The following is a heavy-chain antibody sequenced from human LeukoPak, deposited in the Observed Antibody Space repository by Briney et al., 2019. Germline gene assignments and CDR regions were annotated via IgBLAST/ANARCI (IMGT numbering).Heavy chain of an antibody. V-gene: IGHV4-59*08. J-gene: IGHJ4*02. CDR2: IYYSGST. D-gene: IGHD3-9*01. Sequence: PSETLSLTCTVSGGSLSSYYWSWIRQPPGKGLEWIGYIYYSGSTNYNPSLKSRVTISVDTSKNQFSLKLSSVTAADTAVYYCARVIRTTGYYSNPKSGSFDFWGQGTLVTVSS. CDR3: ARVIRTTGYYSNPKSGSFDF. CDR1: GGSLSSYY.